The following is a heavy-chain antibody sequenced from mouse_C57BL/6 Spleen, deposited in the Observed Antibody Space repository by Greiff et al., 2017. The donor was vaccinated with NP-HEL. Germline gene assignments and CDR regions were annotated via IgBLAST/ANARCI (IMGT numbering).Heavy chain of an antibody. CDR1: GYTFTGYW. CDR2: ILPGSGST. CDR3: ASPGLTGPFAY. D-gene: IGHD4-1*01. J-gene: IGHJ3*01. V-gene: IGHV1-9*01. Sequence: VQLVESGAELMKPGASVKLSCKATGYTFTGYWIEWVKQRPGHGLEWIGEILPGSGSTNYNEKFKGKATFTADTSSNTAYMQLSSLTTEDSAIYYCASPGLTGPFAYWGQGTLVTVSA.